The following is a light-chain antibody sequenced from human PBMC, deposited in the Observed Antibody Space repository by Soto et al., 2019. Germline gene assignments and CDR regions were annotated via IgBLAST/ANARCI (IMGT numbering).Light chain of an antibody. V-gene: IGKV3-20*01. CDR2: DAS. J-gene: IGKJ1*01. Sequence: EIVLTQSPAILSVSPGDRATLSCRASQSISRSLAWYQQKPGQAPRLLISDASTRATGIPARFSGSGSGTDFTPTISRLEPEDFAVYYCQQYGSSPRTFGQGTKVDI. CDR3: QQYGSSPRT. CDR1: QSISRS.